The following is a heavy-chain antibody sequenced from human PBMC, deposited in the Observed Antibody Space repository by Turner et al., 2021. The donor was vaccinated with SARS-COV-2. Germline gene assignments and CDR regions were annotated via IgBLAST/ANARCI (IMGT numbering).Heavy chain of an antibody. V-gene: IGHV3-7*01. CDR3: ARDRSTYYDFWSGYWHFDY. D-gene: IGHD3-3*01. Sequence: EVQLVESGGGLVQPGGSLRLSCAASGFTFSSYWMSWVRQAPGKGMEWVANRNKDGSEKYYVDSVKGRFTISRDNAKNSLYRQMNSLRAEDTAVYYCARDRSTYYDFWSGYWHFDYWGQGTLVTVSS. CDR1: GFTFSSYW. CDR2: RNKDGSEK. J-gene: IGHJ4*02.